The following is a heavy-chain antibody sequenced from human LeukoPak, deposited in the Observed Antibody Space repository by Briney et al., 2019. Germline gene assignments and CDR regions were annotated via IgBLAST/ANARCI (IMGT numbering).Heavy chain of an antibody. CDR1: GGTFSSYA. J-gene: IGHJ6*02. D-gene: IGHD3-3*01. CDR3: ARQDYDFWSGYYKDYYYYGMDV. Sequence: SVKVSCKASGGTFSSYAISWVRQAPGQGLEWMGRIIPIFGIANYAQKFQGRVTITADKSTSTAYMELSSLRSEDTAVYHCARQDYDFWSGYYKDYYYYGMDVWGQGTTVTVSS. CDR2: IIPIFGIA. V-gene: IGHV1-69*04.